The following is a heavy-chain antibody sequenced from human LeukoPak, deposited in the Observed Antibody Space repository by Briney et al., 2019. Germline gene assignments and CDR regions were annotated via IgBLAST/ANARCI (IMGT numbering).Heavy chain of an antibody. V-gene: IGHV3-30*02. CDR2: IPYDGSNK. CDR3: AKDISGGNCYPHGGY. CDR1: GFTFSNYG. J-gene: IGHJ4*02. Sequence: GRSLRLSCAASGFTFSNYGMHWVRQAPGKGLEWVAFIPYDGSNKYYADSLQGRFTISRDNSMNTLYLQMSSLRAEDTAIYFCAKDISGGNCYPHGGYWGQGTLVTVSS. D-gene: IGHD2-21*01.